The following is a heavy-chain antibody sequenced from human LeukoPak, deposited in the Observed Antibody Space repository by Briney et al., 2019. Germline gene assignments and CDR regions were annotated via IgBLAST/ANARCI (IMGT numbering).Heavy chain of an antibody. Sequence: SQTLSLTCAVSDGSISSGGYSWSWIRQPPGKGLEWIGYIYHSGSTYYNPSLKSRVTISVDRSKNQFSLKLSSVTAADTAVYYCARVDYGDYRFDYWGQGTLVTVSS. CDR1: DGSISSGGYS. CDR3: ARVDYGDYRFDY. J-gene: IGHJ4*02. V-gene: IGHV4-30-2*01. D-gene: IGHD4-17*01. CDR2: IYHSGST.